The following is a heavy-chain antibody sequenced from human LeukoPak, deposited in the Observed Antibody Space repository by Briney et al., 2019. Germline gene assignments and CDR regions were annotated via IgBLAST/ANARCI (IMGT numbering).Heavy chain of an antibody. J-gene: IGHJ4*02. V-gene: IGHV3-43D*03. CDR1: GFTLDDYA. CDR2: ISLDGGGT. D-gene: IGHD3-10*01. Sequence: GGSLRLSCAASGFTLDDYAMHWVRHAPGKGLEWVSLISLDGGGTYYADTVKGRFTISRDNSKNSLYLQMNSLRAEDTALYYCAKDMAAYYYASGNIDYWGQGTLVTVSS. CDR3: AKDMAAYYYASGNIDY.